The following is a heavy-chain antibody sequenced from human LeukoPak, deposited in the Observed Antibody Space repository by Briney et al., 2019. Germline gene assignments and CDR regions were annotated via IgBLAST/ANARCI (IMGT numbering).Heavy chain of an antibody. CDR2: ISGSGGDT. CDR1: GFTFSSYA. J-gene: IGHJ4*02. V-gene: IGHV3-23*01. Sequence: PGGSLRLFCAASGFTFSSYAMSWVRQAPGKGLGWVSAISGSGGDTYYADSVKGRFTISRDNSKNTLYLQMNSLRAEDTAVYYCAKDRVVRGVMGAGGYWGQGTLVTVSS. CDR3: AKDRVVRGVMGAGGY. D-gene: IGHD3-10*01.